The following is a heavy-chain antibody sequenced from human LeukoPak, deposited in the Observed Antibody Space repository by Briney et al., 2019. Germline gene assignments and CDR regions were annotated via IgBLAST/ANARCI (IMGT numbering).Heavy chain of an antibody. CDR3: ARTDTAMAAFDY. J-gene: IGHJ4*02. CDR2: ISAYNGNT. Sequence: ASVKVSCKASGYTFTSYGISWVRQAPGQGLEWMGWISAYNGNTNYAQKLQGRVTMTTDTSTSTAYMELGRLRSDDTAVYYCARTDTAMAAFDYWGQGTLVTVSS. CDR1: GYTFTSYG. V-gene: IGHV1-18*01. D-gene: IGHD5-18*01.